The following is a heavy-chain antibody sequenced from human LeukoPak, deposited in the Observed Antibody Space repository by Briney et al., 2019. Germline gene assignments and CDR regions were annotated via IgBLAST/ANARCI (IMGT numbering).Heavy chain of an antibody. J-gene: IGHJ3*02. D-gene: IGHD3-22*01. Sequence: SETLSLTCTVSGGSISSSSYYWGWIRQPPGKGLEWIGSIYYSGSAYYNPSLKSRVTISVDTSKNQFSLKLSSVTAADTAVYYCARDPELTSIIYDSSGYYGLGAFDIWGQGTMVTVSS. CDR3: ARDPELTSIIYDSSGYYGLGAFDI. V-gene: IGHV4-39*07. CDR2: IYYSGSA. CDR1: GGSISSSSYY.